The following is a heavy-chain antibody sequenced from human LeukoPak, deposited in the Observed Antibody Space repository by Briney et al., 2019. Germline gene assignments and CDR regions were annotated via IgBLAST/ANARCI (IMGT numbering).Heavy chain of an antibody. CDR1: GFTFSDYW. CDR3: ARQVGDY. J-gene: IGHJ4*02. CDR2: INQDASVS. V-gene: IGHV3-7*01. Sequence: PGGSLRLSCAASGFTFSDYWMSWVRQAPGQGLEWVANINQDASVSHYIDSVKGRFTISRDNAKNSLFLQMNRLRAEDTALYYCARQVGDYWGQGTLVTVSS. D-gene: IGHD3-16*01.